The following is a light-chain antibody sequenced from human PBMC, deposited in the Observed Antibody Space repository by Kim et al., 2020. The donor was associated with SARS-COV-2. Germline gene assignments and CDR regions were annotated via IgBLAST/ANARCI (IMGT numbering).Light chain of an antibody. CDR1: QSISTW. CDR3: QQYITYGYT. J-gene: IGKJ2*01. CDR2: EAS. V-gene: IGKV1-5*03. Sequence: SASVGDRVTIACRASQSISTWVAWYQQKPGKAPKLLIYEASNLESGVPSRFSGSGSGTEFTLTINSLQPDDFAAYYCQQYITYGYTFGQGTKLEI.